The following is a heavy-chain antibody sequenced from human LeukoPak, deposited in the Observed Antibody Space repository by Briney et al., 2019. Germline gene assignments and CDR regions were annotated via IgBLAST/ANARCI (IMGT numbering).Heavy chain of an antibody. CDR2: IYYSGST. CDR1: GGSISSYY. J-gene: IGHJ4*02. D-gene: IGHD4-17*01. V-gene: IGHV4-59*08. Sequence: SETLSLTCTVSGGSISSYYWSWIRQPPGKGLEWIGYIYYSGSTNYNPSLKSRVTISGDTSKKQFSLKLSSVTAADTAVYYCAGVDYGDYMIDYWGQGTLVTVSS. CDR3: AGVDYGDYMIDY.